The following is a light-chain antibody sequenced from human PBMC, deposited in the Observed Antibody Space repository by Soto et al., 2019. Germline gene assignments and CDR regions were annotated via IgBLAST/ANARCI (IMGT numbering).Light chain of an antibody. V-gene: IGLV2-23*02. CDR2: EVS. CDR1: SSDVGIYNL. CDR3: CSYAGSSTFYYV. J-gene: IGLJ1*01. Sequence: QSVLTQPASVSGSPGQSITISCTGTSSDVGIYNLVSWYQQHPGKAPKLMIYEVSKRPSGVSNRFSGSKSGNTASLTISGLQAEDEADYYCCSYAGSSTFYYVFGTGTKVTVL.